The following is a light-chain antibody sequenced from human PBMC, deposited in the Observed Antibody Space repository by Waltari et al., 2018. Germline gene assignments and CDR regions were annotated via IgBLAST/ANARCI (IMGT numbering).Light chain of an antibody. CDR3: QQYDNLPRTT. Sequence: DIQMTQSPSSLSASVGDRVTITCQASQDLSNSLNWYQQKPGKAPKLLIYDASNLETGGPSRFSGSGSGTDFTFTISSLQPEDIATYYCQQYDNLPRTTVGPGTKVDIK. J-gene: IGKJ3*01. CDR2: DAS. V-gene: IGKV1-33*01. CDR1: QDLSNS.